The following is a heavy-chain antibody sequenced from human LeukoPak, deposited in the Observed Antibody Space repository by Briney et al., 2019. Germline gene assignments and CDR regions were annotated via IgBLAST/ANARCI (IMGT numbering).Heavy chain of an antibody. CDR2: ISGSGGST. V-gene: IGHV3-23*01. Sequence: GGSLRLSCAASGFTFSGYAMSWVRQAPGKGLEWVSAISGSGGSTYYADSVKGRFTISRDNSKNTLYLQMNSLRAEDTAVYYCATRYCSGGSCLSDYWGQGTLVTVSS. CDR3: ATRYCSGGSCLSDY. CDR1: GFTFSGYA. J-gene: IGHJ4*02. D-gene: IGHD2-15*01.